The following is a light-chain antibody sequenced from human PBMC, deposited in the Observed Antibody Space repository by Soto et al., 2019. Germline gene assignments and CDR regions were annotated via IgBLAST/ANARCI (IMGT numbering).Light chain of an antibody. CDR2: AAS. CDR1: QSIANF. Sequence: DVQMTQSPSSLSASVGDRVTITCKANQSIANFLNWFQHKPGEAPKVLIYAASSLQSGVPSRFSGSGSGTDFILTISSLQPEDFATYYCQQSSTTPYTFGQGTKLEIK. CDR3: QQSSTTPYT. J-gene: IGKJ2*01. V-gene: IGKV1-39*01.